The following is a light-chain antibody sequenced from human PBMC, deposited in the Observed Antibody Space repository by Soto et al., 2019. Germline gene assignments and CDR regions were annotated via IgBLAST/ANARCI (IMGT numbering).Light chain of an antibody. J-gene: IGLJ2*01. CDR1: SSDVGGYNY. CDR2: EVS. Sequence: QSVLTQPPSASGSPGQSVTISCTGTSSDVGGYNYVSWYQQHPGKAPKLMIYEVSKRPSGVPDRFSGSKSGNTASLTVSGXXXXXXXXYYCSSYAGSNNHVVFGGGTKLTV. V-gene: IGLV2-8*01. CDR3: SSYAGSNNHVV.